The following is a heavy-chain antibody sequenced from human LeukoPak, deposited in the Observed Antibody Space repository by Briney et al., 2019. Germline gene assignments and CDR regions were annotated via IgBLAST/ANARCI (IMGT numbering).Heavy chain of an antibody. CDR1: GFTFSNAW. D-gene: IGHD6-13*01. J-gene: IGHJ5*02. CDR2: IKSKTDGGTT. V-gene: IGHV3-15*01. CDR3: TTDPTGGEGSSSWYGSLVGFDP. Sequence: PGGSLRLSCAASGFTFSNAWMSWVRQAPGKGLEWVGRIKSKTDGGTTDYAAPVKGRFTISRDDSKNTLYLQMNSLKTEDTAVYYCTTDPTGGEGSSSWYGSLVGFDPWGQGTLVTVSS.